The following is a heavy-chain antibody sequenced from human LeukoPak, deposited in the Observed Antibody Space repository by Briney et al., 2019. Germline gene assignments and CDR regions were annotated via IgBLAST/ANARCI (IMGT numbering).Heavy chain of an antibody. D-gene: IGHD2-2*02. CDR3: ARDHYCSSTSCYSSAFDI. CDR2: INPNSGGT. V-gene: IGHV1-2*02. Sequence: ASVKVSCKVSGYTFTGYYMHWVRQAPGQGLEWIGWINPNSGGTNYAQKFQGRVTMTRDTSISTAYMELSRLRSDDTAVYYCARDHYCSSTSCYSSAFDIWGQGTMVTVSS. J-gene: IGHJ3*02. CDR1: GYTFTGYY.